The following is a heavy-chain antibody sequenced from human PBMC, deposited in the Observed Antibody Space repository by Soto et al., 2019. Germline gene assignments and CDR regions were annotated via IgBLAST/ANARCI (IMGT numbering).Heavy chain of an antibody. CDR1: GGSISSGDYY. CDR3: ARERPVGARLDP. V-gene: IGHV4-30-4*01. J-gene: IGHJ5*02. Sequence: SETLSLTCTVSGGSISSGDYYWSWIRQPPGKGLEWIGYIYYSGSTYYSPSLKSRVTISVDTSKNQFSLKLSSVTAADTAVYYCARERPVGARLDPWGQGTLVTVSS. D-gene: IGHD6-6*01. CDR2: IYYSGST.